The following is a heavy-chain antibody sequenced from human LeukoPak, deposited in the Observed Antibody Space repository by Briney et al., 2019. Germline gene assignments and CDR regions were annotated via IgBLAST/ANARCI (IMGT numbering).Heavy chain of an antibody. J-gene: IGHJ6*03. D-gene: IGHD6-19*01. CDR1: GFTFSGYA. Sequence: PGRSLRLSCAASGFTFSGYAMHWVRQAPGKGLEWVAVISYDGSNKYYADSVKGRFTISRDNSKNTLYLQMNSLRAEDTAVYYCAREPSVAGFYYMDVWGKGTTVTVSS. CDR3: AREPSVAGFYYMDV. CDR2: ISYDGSNK. V-gene: IGHV3-30*04.